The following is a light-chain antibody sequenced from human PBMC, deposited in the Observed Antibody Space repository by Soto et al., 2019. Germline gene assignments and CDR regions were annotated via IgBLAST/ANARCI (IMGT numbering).Light chain of an antibody. CDR2: SAF. V-gene: IGKV1-9*01. J-gene: IGKJ2*01. CDR1: QGIRTY. Sequence: DIQLTQSPSFLSASVGDRVTITCRASQGIRTYLAWYQQKPGKAPKLLIYSAFTLQSGVPSRFSGSGSGTEFTLTISSLQPEDFASYYCQQYNSYPYTFGQGTKLEIK. CDR3: QQYNSYPYT.